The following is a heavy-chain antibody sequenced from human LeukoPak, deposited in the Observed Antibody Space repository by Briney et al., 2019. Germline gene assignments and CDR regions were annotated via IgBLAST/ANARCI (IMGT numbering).Heavy chain of an antibody. D-gene: IGHD3-3*01. Sequence: PGRSLRLSCAASGFTFDDYAMHWVRQAPGKGLEWVSGISWNSGSIGYADSVKGRFTISRDNAKNSLYLQMNSLRAEDTALYYCTTDRGLFLEWSLSFGYWGQGTLVTVSS. CDR1: GFTFDDYA. CDR2: ISWNSGSI. J-gene: IGHJ4*02. V-gene: IGHV3-9*01. CDR3: TTDRGLFLEWSLSFGY.